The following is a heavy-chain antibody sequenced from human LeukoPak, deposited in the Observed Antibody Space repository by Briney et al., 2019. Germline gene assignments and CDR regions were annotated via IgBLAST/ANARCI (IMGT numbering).Heavy chain of an antibody. CDR1: GFIFSSYA. Sequence: GGSLRLSCAASGFIFSSYAMSWVRQAPGRGLEWVSVISGSGGSTNYADSVNGRFTISRDNSKNTLYLQMNSLRAEDTAVYYCAKKPGNMVRGDLDYWGQGTLVTVSS. V-gene: IGHV3-23*01. CDR3: AKKPGNMVRGDLDY. CDR2: ISGSGGST. J-gene: IGHJ4*02. D-gene: IGHD3-10*01.